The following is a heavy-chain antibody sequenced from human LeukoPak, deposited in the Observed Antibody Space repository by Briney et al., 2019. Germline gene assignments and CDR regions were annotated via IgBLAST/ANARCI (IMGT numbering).Heavy chain of an antibody. Sequence: GGSLRLSCAASGFTFSSYGMHWVRQAPGKGLEWVAVIWYDGSNKYYADSVKGRFTISRDNSKNTLYLQMNSLRAEDTAVYYCAREAAAVSYYYYYYMDVWGKGTTVTVSS. CDR1: GFTFSSYG. CDR3: AREAAAVSYYYYYYMDV. D-gene: IGHD6-13*01. V-gene: IGHV3-33*01. J-gene: IGHJ6*03. CDR2: IWYDGSNK.